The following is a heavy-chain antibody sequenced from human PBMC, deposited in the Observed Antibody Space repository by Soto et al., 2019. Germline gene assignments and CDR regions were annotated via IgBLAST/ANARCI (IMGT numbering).Heavy chain of an antibody. J-gene: IGHJ3*02. D-gene: IGHD6-13*01. CDR1: GDSVSSNSAA. CDR3: ARGPGYSSSWYGAFDI. Sequence: PSQTLSLTCAISGDSVSSNSAAWNWIRQSPSRGLEWLGRTYYRSKWYNDYAVSVKSRITINPDTSKNQFSLQLNSVTPEDTAVYYCARGPGYSSSWYGAFDIWGQGTIVTVSS. CDR2: TYYRSKWYN. V-gene: IGHV6-1*01.